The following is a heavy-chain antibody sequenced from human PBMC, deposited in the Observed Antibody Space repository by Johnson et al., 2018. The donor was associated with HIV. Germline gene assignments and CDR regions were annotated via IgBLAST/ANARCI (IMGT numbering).Heavy chain of an antibody. J-gene: IGHJ3*02. CDR2: IKSKTDGGTQ. Sequence: VQLVESGGGLIQPGGSLRLSCAASGFTVSSNYMSWVRQAPGKGLEWIGRIKSKTDGGTQDYAAPVKGRFTISRDNSKNTLYLQMNSLRAEDTAVYYCARDIIAVAGYDAFDIWGQGTMVTVSS. CDR3: ARDIIAVAGYDAFDI. D-gene: IGHD6-19*01. V-gene: IGHV3-15*01. CDR1: GFTVSSNY.